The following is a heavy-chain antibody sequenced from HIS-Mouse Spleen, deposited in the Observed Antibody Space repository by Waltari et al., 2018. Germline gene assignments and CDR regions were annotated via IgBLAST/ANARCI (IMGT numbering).Heavy chain of an antibody. CDR1: GYTFTGYY. V-gene: IGHV1-2*02. CDR2: INPNSGGK. J-gene: IGHJ6*02. Sequence: QVQLVQSGAEVKKPGASVKVSCKASGYTFTGYYMHWVRQAPGQGLEWMGWINPNSGGKNYEQKFQGRVTMTRDTSISTAYMELSRLRSDDTAVYYCARDYYGSGSYYYYYGMDVWGQGTTVTVSS. CDR3: ARDYYGSGSYYYYYGMDV. D-gene: IGHD3-10*01.